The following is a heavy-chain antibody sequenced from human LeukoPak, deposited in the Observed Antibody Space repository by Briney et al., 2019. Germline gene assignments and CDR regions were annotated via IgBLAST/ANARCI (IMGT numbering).Heavy chain of an antibody. D-gene: IGHD2-2*02. V-gene: IGHV4-59*01. CDR1: GGSISSYY. CDR2: IYYSGST. J-gene: IGHJ5*02. Sequence: SETLSLTCTVSGGSISSYYWSWIRQPPGKGLEWVGYIYYSGSTNYNPSLKSRVTISVDTSKNQFSLTLSSVTAADTAVYYCAREYCSSTSCYTGEWFDPWGQGTLVTVSS. CDR3: AREYCSSTSCYTGEWFDP.